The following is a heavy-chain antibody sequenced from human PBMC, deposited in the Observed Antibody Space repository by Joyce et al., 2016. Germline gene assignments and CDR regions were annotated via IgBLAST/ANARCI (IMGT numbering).Heavy chain of an antibody. CDR2: IYYSGAT. V-gene: IGHV4-39*01. J-gene: IGHJ1*01. Sequence: QLQLQESGPGLVKPSEALSLTCTVSGGSVTSGNYYWGWIGQPPGKGLEWIGSIYYSGATYYNPSLKSRVTISVDRSKNQFSLKLNSVTAADTAVYYCARQGQWRRGFWGQGTLVTVSS. CDR3: ARQGQWRRGF. D-gene: IGHD6-19*01. CDR1: GGSVTSGNYY.